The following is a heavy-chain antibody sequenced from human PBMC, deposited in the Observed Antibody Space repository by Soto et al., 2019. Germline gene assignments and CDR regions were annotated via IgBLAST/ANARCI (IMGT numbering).Heavy chain of an antibody. D-gene: IGHD3-10*01. CDR1: GGSISSSNW. V-gene: IGHV4-4*02. J-gene: IGHJ6*02. Sequence: SETLSLTCAVSGGSISSSNWWSWVRQPPGKGLEWIGEIYHSGSTNYNPSLKSRVTISVDKSKNQFSLKLSSVTAEDTAVYYCARASYSYASGGENGMDVWGQGTTVTVSS. CDR2: IYHSGST. CDR3: ARASYSYASGGENGMDV.